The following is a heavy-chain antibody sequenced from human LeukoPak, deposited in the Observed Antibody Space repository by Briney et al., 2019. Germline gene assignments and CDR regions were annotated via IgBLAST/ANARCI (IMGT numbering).Heavy chain of an antibody. V-gene: IGHV1-69*06. D-gene: IGHD6-19*01. CDR2: IIPIFGTA. J-gene: IGHJ5*02. Sequence: SVKVSCKASGGTFSSYAISWVRQAPGQGLEWMGGIIPIFGTANYAQKFRGRVTITADKSTSTAYMELSSLRSEDTAVYYCARDDSSGGGWFDPWGQGTLVTVSS. CDR1: GGTFSSYA. CDR3: ARDDSSGGGWFDP.